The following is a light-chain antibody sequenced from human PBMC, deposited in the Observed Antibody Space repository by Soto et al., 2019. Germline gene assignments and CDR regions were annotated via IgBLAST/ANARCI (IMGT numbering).Light chain of an antibody. CDR3: HQYGSSRT. V-gene: IGKV3-20*01. CDR2: GAS. CDR1: QSVSSSY. J-gene: IGKJ1*01. Sequence: IVLTQSPGTLSLSPGERATLSCRAIQSVSSSYLAWYQQKPGQAPRLLIYGASSRATGIPDRFSGSGSGTDFTLTISRLEPEDFAVYYCHQYGSSRTFGQGTKVDIK.